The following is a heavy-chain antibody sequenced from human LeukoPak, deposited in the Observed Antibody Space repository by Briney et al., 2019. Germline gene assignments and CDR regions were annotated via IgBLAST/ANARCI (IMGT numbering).Heavy chain of an antibody. V-gene: IGHV3-23*01. CDR1: GFTFSSYA. CDR3: AKRDRDYYDSSGYYRGL. D-gene: IGHD3-22*01. Sequence: PGGSLRFSCAASGFTFSSYAMSWVRQAPGKGLEWVSAISGSGGRTYYADSVKGRFTISRDNSKNTLYLQMNSLRAEDTAVYYCAKRDRDYYDSSGYYRGLWGQGTLVTVSS. CDR2: ISGSGGRT. J-gene: IGHJ4*02.